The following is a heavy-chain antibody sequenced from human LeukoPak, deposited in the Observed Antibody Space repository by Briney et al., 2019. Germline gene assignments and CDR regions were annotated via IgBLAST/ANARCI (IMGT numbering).Heavy chain of an antibody. D-gene: IGHD3-10*01. V-gene: IGHV3-64*01. Sequence: GGSLRLSCAASGFTFSSYAMHWVRQAPGKGLEYVSAISSNGGSTYYANSVKGRFTISRDNSKNTLYLQMGSLRAEDMAVYYCATSLWDSGVLYYYYGMDVWGQGTTVTVSS. CDR3: ATSLWDSGVLYYYYGMDV. CDR1: GFTFSSYA. J-gene: IGHJ6*02. CDR2: ISSNGGST.